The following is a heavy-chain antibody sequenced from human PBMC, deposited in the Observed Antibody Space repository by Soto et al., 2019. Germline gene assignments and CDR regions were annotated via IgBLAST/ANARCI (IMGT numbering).Heavy chain of an antibody. CDR2: IYYSGST. Sequence: SLTCTVSGGSISSGDYYWSWIRQPPGKGLEWIGYIYYSGSTYYNPSLKSRVTISLDTSKNQFSLKLDSVTAADTAVYYCVRGYTYFDYWGQGTLVTVSS. J-gene: IGHJ4*02. V-gene: IGHV4-30-4*01. D-gene: IGHD6-13*01. CDR1: GGSISSGDYY. CDR3: VRGYTYFDY.